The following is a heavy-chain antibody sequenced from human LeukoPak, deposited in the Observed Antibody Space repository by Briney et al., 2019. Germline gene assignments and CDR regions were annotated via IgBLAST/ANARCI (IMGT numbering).Heavy chain of an antibody. CDR1: GYTFTSYY. J-gene: IGHJ3*02. Sequence: ASVKVSCKASGYTFTSYYMHWVRQVPGQGLEWMGIINPSGGSTSYAQKFQGRVTMTRDTSTSTVYRELSSLRSEDTAVYYCARDLIDYGDSQDAFDIWGQGTMVTVSS. CDR2: INPSGGST. V-gene: IGHV1-46*01. D-gene: IGHD4-17*01. CDR3: ARDLIDYGDSQDAFDI.